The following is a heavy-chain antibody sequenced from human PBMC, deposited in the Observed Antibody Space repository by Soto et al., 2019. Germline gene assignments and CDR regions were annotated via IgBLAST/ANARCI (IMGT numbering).Heavy chain of an antibody. Sequence: GGSLRLSCAASGFTFSSYSMNWVRQAPGKGLEWVSSISSSSYIYYADSVKGRFTISRDNAKNSLYLQMSSLRAEDTAVYYCARDPEQLTTFDYWGQGTLVTVSS. CDR2: ISSSSYI. CDR1: GFTFSSYS. D-gene: IGHD6-13*01. V-gene: IGHV3-21*01. CDR3: ARDPEQLTTFDY. J-gene: IGHJ4*02.